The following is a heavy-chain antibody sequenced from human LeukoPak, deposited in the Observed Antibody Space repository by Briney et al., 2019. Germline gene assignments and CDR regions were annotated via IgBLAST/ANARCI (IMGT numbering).Heavy chain of an antibody. Sequence: SETLSLTCTVSGGSISSGDYYWSWIRQPPGKGLEWFGYIYSSGSTYYNPSLKSRVTISVDTSKNQFSLKLTSVTAADTAVYYCARALHTPGWPYSGSPVRLFDYWGQGTLVTVSS. CDR2: IYSSGST. D-gene: IGHD1-26*01. CDR1: GGSISSGDYY. J-gene: IGHJ4*02. V-gene: IGHV4-30-4*08. CDR3: ARALHTPGWPYSGSPVRLFDY.